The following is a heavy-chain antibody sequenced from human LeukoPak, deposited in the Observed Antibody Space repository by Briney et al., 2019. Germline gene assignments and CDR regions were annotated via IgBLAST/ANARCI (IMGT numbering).Heavy chain of an antibody. CDR2: IIPIFGTA. CDR3: ARDPENTNWFDP. CDR1: GGTFSSYA. D-gene: IGHD2/OR15-2a*01. V-gene: IGHV1-69*13. Sequence: SVKVSCKASGGTFSSYAISWVRQAPGQGLEWMGGIIPIFGTANYAQKFQGRVTITADESTSTAYMELSSLRSEDTAVYYCARDPENTNWFDPWGQGTLVTVSS. J-gene: IGHJ5*02.